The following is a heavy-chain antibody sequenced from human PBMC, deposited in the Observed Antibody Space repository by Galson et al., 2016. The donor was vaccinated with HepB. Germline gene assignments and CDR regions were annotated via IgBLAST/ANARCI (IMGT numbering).Heavy chain of an antibody. CDR3: ATIGGNYFYSLDV. CDR1: GYSFSNYA. V-gene: IGHV1-18*01. Sequence: SVKVSCKASGYSFSNYAVTWVRQAPGQGLEYLGWISPFNDATNYAQKVQGRVSLTTDTSTNTVHTELRSLRSDDSAVYYCATIGGNYFYSLDVWGQGTTVTVSS. J-gene: IGHJ6*02. D-gene: IGHD3-9*01. CDR2: ISPFNDAT.